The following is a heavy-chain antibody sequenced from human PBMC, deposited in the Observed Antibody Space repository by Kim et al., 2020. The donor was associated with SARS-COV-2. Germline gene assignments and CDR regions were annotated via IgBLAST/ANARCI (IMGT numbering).Heavy chain of an antibody. CDR1: GFTFSDYY. J-gene: IGHJ4*02. D-gene: IGHD6-13*01. CDR3: ARAGGAAAGTGDY. Sequence: GGSLRLSCAASGFTFSDYYMSWIRQAPGKGLEWVSYISSSSSYTNYADSVKGRFTISRDNAKNSLYLQMNSLRAEDTAVYYCARAGGAAAGTGDYWGQGTLVTVSS. V-gene: IGHV3-11*06. CDR2: ISSSSSYT.